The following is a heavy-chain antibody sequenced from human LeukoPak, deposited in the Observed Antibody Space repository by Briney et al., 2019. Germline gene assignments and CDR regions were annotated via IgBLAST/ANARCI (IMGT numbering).Heavy chain of an antibody. V-gene: IGHV3-33*01. CDR3: ARDQGIAAAGSIPDY. CDR2: IWYDGSNK. Sequence: PGGSLRLSCAASGFTFSSYGMHWVRQAPGKGLEWVAVIWYDGSNKYYADSVKGRFTISRDNSKSTLYLQMNSLRAEDTAVYYCARDQGIAAAGSIPDYWGQGALVTVSS. J-gene: IGHJ4*02. CDR1: GFTFSSYG. D-gene: IGHD6-13*01.